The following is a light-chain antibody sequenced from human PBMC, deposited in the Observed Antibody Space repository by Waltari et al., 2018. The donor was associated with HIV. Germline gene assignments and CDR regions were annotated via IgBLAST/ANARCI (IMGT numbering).Light chain of an antibody. CDR1: SSAIDGYNY. CDR3: SSYTSSSTKV. J-gene: IGLJ2*01. V-gene: IGLV2-14*03. Sequence: QSALTQPASVSGSPGQSITISCTGTSSAIDGYNYFSWYQQHPGKAPKLMIYDVSNRPSGLSNRFSGSKSGNTASLTISGLQAEDEADYYCSSYTSSSTKVFGGGTKLTVL. CDR2: DVS.